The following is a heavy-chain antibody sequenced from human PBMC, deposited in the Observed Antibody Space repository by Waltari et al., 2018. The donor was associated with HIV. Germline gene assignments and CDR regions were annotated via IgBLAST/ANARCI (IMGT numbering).Heavy chain of an antibody. D-gene: IGHD6-13*01. J-gene: IGHJ4*02. V-gene: IGHV4-4*02. CDR3: ARLSSWPDPRYYFDY. CDR2: IYHSGST. CDR1: GGSISSSNW. Sequence: QVQLQESGPGLVKPSGTLSLPCAVSGGSISSSNWWRWVRQPPGKGLELIGEIYHSGSTNYNPSLKSRVTISVDKSKNQCSLKLSSVTAADTAVYYCARLSSWPDPRYYFDYWGQGTLVTVSS.